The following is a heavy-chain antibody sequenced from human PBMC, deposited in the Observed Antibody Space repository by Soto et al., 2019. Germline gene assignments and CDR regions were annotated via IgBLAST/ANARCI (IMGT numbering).Heavy chain of an antibody. CDR3: ASDSSGVLWFGELLGYYGMDV. D-gene: IGHD3-10*01. CDR2: INPNSGGT. CDR1: GYTFTGYY. V-gene: IGHV1-2*06. Sequence: ASVKVSCKASGYTFTGYYMHWVRQAPGQGLEWMGRINPNSGGTNYAQKFQGRVTMTRDTSISTAYMELSRLRSDDTAVYYCASDSSGVLWFGELLGYYGMDVWGQGTTVTVSS. J-gene: IGHJ6*02.